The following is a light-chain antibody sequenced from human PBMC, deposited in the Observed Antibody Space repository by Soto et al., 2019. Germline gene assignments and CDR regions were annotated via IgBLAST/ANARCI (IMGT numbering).Light chain of an antibody. CDR3: QQYGSSEII. CDR1: QSVSINY. J-gene: IGKJ5*01. Sequence: EIVMTQSPATLSVSPGETATLSCRASQSVSINYLAWYQQKPGQAPRLLIYDISSRATGIPDRFSGSVSGTDFTLTITRLEPEDFAVFYCQQYGSSEIIFGQGTRLEIK. CDR2: DIS. V-gene: IGKV3-20*01.